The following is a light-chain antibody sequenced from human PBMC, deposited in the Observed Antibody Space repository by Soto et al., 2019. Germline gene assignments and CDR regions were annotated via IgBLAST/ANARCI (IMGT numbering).Light chain of an antibody. Sequence: QSVLTQPPSVSGAPGQRVTISCTESSSNIGAGYDVHWYQQPPGTAPKLLIYGNSNRPSGVPDRFSGSKSGTSASLAITGLQAEDEADSYCQSYDSSLSGWVFGGGTKLTVL. CDR2: GNS. CDR3: QSYDSSLSGWV. V-gene: IGLV1-40*01. J-gene: IGLJ3*02. CDR1: SSNIGAGYD.